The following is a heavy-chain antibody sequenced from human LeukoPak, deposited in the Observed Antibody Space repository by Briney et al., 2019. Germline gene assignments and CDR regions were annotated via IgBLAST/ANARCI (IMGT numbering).Heavy chain of an antibody. CDR1: GYTFTGYY. J-gene: IGHJ4*02. V-gene: IGHV1-2*02. D-gene: IGHD6-6*01. CDR3: ARDQIAAPDHFDY. CDR2: INPNNGDT. Sequence: GASVKVSCKSSGYTFTGYYMHWVRQAPGQGLEWMGWINPNNGDTKFAQNFQGRVTLTRDMSITTAYMEINRLRSDDTAVYYCARDQIAAPDHFDYWGQGTVAIVST.